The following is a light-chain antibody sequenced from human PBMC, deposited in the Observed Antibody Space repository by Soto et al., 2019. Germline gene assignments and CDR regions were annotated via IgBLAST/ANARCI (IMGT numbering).Light chain of an antibody. Sequence: QSVLTQPASVSGSPGQSITISCTGASSDVGGFNYVSWYQQHPGKAPKLMIYDVTNRPSGDSYRFSGSKSGNTPSLTISGLQSGNGSDYYCKTYTRSRTYVFGSGTKVTFL. V-gene: IGLV2-14*03. CDR1: SSDVGGFNY. CDR2: DVT. CDR3: KTYTRSRTYV. J-gene: IGLJ1*01.